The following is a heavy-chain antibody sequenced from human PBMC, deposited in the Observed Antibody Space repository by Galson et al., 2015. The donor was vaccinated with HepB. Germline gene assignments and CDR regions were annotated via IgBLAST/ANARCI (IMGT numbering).Heavy chain of an antibody. CDR1: GGSISSYY. J-gene: IGHJ6*02. CDR2: IYYSGST. Sequence: SETLSLTCTVSGGSISSYYWSWIRQPPGKGLEWIGYIYYSGSTNYNPSLKSRVTISVDTSKNQFSLKLSSVTAADTAVYYCARAPAGMVATGYYYYYGMDVWGQGTTVTVSS. V-gene: IGHV4-59*01. CDR3: ARAPAGMVATGYYYYYGMDV. D-gene: IGHD5-12*01.